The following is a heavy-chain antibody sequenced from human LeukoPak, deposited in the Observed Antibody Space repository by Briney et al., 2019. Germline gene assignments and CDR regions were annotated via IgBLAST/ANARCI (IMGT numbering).Heavy chain of an antibody. Sequence: SQTLSLTCTVSGGSISSGDYYWSWIRQPPGKGLEWIGYIYYSGSTYYNPSLKSRVTISVDTSKNQFSLKLSSVTAADTAVYYCARVDYYDSSGYYFPDYWGQGTLVTVSS. CDR3: ARVDYYDSSGYYFPDY. J-gene: IGHJ4*02. V-gene: IGHV4-30-4*01. D-gene: IGHD3-22*01. CDR2: IYYSGST. CDR1: GGSISSGDYY.